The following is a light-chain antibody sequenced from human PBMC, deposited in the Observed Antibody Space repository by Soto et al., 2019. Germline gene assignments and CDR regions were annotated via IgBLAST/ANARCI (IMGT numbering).Light chain of an antibody. J-gene: IGKJ5*01. V-gene: IGKV3D-15*01. CDR1: QSVSSY. Sequence: EIVLTQSTSTRSLSPGESATLSCRASQSVSSYLAWYQQKPGQAPRLLIYDASNRATGIPARFSGSGSGTEFTLTISSLQSEDFAVYYCQQYNNWPITFGQGTRLEIK. CDR2: DAS. CDR3: QQYNNWPIT.